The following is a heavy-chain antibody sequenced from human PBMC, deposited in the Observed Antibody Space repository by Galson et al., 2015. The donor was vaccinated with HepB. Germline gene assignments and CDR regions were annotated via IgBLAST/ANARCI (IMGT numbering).Heavy chain of an antibody. CDR3: VKGVYYFDY. D-gene: IGHD3-16*01. Sequence: SLRLSCAASGFTFSTFWMSWVRQAPGKGLEWVANIEEDGSGIYYADSVEGRFTISRDNTKNSLYLQMNSLRDEDTAVYYCVKGVYYFDYWGQGTLVTVSS. V-gene: IGHV3-7*01. CDR2: IEEDGSGI. J-gene: IGHJ4*02. CDR1: GFTFSTFW.